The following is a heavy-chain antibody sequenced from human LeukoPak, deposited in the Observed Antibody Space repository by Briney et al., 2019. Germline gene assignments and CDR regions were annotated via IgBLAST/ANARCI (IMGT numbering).Heavy chain of an antibody. J-gene: IGHJ5*02. CDR2: IYYSGST. D-gene: IGHD1-7*01. CDR3: ARASAGNYTPEDWFDP. Sequence: SQTLSLTCTVSGGSISSGGYYWSWIRQHPGKGLEWIGYIYYSGSTYYNPSLKSRVTISVDTSKNQFSLKLSSVTAADAAVYYCARASAGNYTPEDWFDPWGQGTLVTVSS. CDR1: GGSISSGGYY. V-gene: IGHV4-31*03.